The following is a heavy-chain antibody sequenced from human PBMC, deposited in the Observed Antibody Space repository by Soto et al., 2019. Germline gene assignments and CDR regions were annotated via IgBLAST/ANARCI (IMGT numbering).Heavy chain of an antibody. Sequence: EVQLVESGGGLVKPGGSLRLSCAASGFTFSRAWLSWVRQAPGKGLEWVGSIKSKTDGGTTDYAAPVKGRFTISRDDSRNTLHLQMNSLKTAGTALYYCTSLARRYDFWSDWYYYYMDVWGNGTTVTVSS. J-gene: IGHJ6*03. CDR3: TSLARRYDFWSDWYYYYMDV. D-gene: IGHD3-3*01. CDR2: IKSKTDGGTT. CDR1: GFTFSRAW. V-gene: IGHV3-15*01.